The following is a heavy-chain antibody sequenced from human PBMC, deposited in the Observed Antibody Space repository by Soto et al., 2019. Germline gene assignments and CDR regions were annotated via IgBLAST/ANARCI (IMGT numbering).Heavy chain of an antibody. V-gene: IGHV4-59*01. J-gene: IGHJ5*02. D-gene: IGHD5-12*01. Sequence: QVQLQESGPRLVKPSETLSLTCTVSGDSISSYYWSWIRQPPGKGLEWIGYIYYSGSTNYNPSLKSRVTLSVDTPKNQFSLKLTSVTAADTAVYYCARGGATIGPWGQGTLGTVSS. CDR1: GDSISSYY. CDR3: ARGGATIGP. CDR2: IYYSGST.